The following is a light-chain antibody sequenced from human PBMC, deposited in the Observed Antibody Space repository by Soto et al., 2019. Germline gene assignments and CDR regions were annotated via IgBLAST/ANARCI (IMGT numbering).Light chain of an antibody. CDR2: RNS. V-gene: IGLV1-44*01. Sequence: QSGLTQPPSASGTPGQRIILSCSGSSSNIGRNTVNWYQYLPGTAPKVLIYRNSHRPSGVPDRFSGSQSGSSASLAIDGLQSEDEAEYYCAVWDDNLRAVVFGGGTKLTVL. CDR1: SSNIGRNT. J-gene: IGLJ2*01. CDR3: AVWDDNLRAVV.